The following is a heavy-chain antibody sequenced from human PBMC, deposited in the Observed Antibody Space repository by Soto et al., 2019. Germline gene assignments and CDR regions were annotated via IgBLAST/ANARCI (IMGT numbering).Heavy chain of an antibody. CDR3: ARGFTNYYDSSGYYYISWFDP. D-gene: IGHD3-22*01. J-gene: IGHJ5*02. V-gene: IGHV1-8*02. CDR1: RYTFTSYG. CDR2: MNPNSGNT. Sequence: ASVKVSCKASRYTFTSYGINWVRQATGQGLEWMGWMNPNSGNTGYAQKFQGRVTMTRNTSISTAYMELSSLRSEDTAVYYCARGFTNYYDSSGYYYISWFDPWGQGTLVTVSS.